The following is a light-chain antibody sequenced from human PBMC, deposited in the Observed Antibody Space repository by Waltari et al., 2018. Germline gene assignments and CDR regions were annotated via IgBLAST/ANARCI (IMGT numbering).Light chain of an antibody. J-gene: IGKJ2*01. CDR1: ETIHMY. CDR2: ATS. Sequence: DIQMTQSPSSLSASVGDTVTITCRASETIHMYVNWYQHTPGKAPKLLIYATSTLHSGVPSRFSGSGSGTDFTLTVSSLQPEDFATYYSQQGYKIPNTFGQGTRLEIK. CDR3: QQGYKIPNT. V-gene: IGKV1-39*01.